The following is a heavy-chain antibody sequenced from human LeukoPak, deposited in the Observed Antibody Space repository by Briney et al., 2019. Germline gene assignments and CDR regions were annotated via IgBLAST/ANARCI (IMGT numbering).Heavy chain of an antibody. V-gene: IGHV3-9*01. CDR1: GFTFADYA. CDR2: ISWNSGSI. D-gene: IGHD1-20*01. J-gene: IGHJ6*02. CDR3: AKDRGSGVAGSYYYYYGMDV. Sequence: GGSLRLSCAASGFTFADYAMHWVRQAPGEGLEWVSGISWNSGSIGYADSVKGRFTISRDNAKNSLYLQMNSLRAEDTALYYCAKDRGSGVAGSYYYYYGMDVWGQGTTVTVSS.